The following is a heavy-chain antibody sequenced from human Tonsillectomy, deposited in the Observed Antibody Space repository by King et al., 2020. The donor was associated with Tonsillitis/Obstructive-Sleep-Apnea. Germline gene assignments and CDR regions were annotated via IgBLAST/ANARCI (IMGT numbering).Heavy chain of an antibody. CDR3: ARYNPVSGYYDFWSGGNWFDP. CDR1: GGSISSYY. CDR2: IYYSGST. D-gene: IGHD3-3*01. V-gene: IGHV4-59*08. Sequence: VQLQESGPGLVKPSETLSLTCTVSGGSISSYYWSWIRQPPGKGLECIGYIYYSGSTNYNPSLKSRVTISVDTSKNQFSLKLSSVTAADTAVYYCARYNPVSGYYDFWSGGNWFDPWGQGTLVTVSS. J-gene: IGHJ5*02.